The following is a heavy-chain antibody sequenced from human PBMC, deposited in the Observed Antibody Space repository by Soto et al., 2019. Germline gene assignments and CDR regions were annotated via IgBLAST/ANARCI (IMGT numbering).Heavy chain of an antibody. D-gene: IGHD6-13*01. CDR2: IYYSGST. CDR3: ARKPRHYRSSPKYQH. V-gene: IGHV4-31*03. CDR1: GGSISSGGYY. Sequence: SETLSLTCTVSGGSISSGGYYWSWIRQHPGKGLEWIGYIYYSGSTYYNPSLKSRVTISVDTSKNQFSLKLSSVTAADTAVYYCARKPRHYRSSPKYQHWGKGTLVTVAS. J-gene: IGHJ1*01.